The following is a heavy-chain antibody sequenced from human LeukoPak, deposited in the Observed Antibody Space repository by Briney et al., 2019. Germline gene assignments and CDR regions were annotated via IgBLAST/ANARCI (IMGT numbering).Heavy chain of an antibody. CDR1: GVPISSAAYY. D-gene: IGHD4-11*01. CDR2: IFYTGST. J-gene: IGHJ4*02. Sequence: PSETLSLTCTVSGVPISSAAYYWGWVRQPPGKGLEWIGSIFYTGSTYYNPSLNSRVTMSIATSKNQFSLKLTSVTAADTAVYYCARRTTVTWIYFDYWGQGTLVTVSS. V-gene: IGHV4-39*01. CDR3: ARRTTVTWIYFDY.